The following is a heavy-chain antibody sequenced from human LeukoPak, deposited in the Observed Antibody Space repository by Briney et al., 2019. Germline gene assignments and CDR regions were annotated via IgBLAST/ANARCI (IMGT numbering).Heavy chain of an antibody. CDR1: GFTFSSYG. V-gene: IGHV3-30*03. D-gene: IGHD6-19*01. CDR3: ARAVAGTPYYMDV. Sequence: GGSLRLSCAASGFTFSSYGMHWVRQAPGKGLEWVAVISYDGSNKYYADSVKGRFTISRDNSKNTLYLQMNSLRAEDTAVYYCARAVAGTPYYMDVWGKGTTVTVSS. CDR2: ISYDGSNK. J-gene: IGHJ6*03.